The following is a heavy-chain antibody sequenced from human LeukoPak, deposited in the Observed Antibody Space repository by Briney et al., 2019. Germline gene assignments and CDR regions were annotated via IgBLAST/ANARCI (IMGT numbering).Heavy chain of an antibody. D-gene: IGHD3-22*01. V-gene: IGHV1-69*05. CDR2: IIPIFGTA. Sequence: SVKVSCKASGGTLSSYAISWVRQAPGQGLEWMGGIIPIFGTANYAQKFQGRVTITTDESTSTAYMELSSLRSEDTAVYYCARGYSSGSLFDYWGQGTLVTVSS. CDR1: GGTLSSYA. J-gene: IGHJ4*02. CDR3: ARGYSSGSLFDY.